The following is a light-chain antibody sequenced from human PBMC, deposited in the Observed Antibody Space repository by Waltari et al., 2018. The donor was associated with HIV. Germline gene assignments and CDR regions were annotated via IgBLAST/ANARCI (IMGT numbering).Light chain of an antibody. CDR3: CSYAGSRTWV. CDR2: DVF. J-gene: IGLJ3*02. Sequence: QSALTQPASVSGSPGQSITVSCTGTSSDVGGYNFVSWYQQHPAKAPELIIFDVFKRPAGVSERFSGCRSGNTASLTVSGLEAEDEADYYCCSYAGSRTWVFGGGTALTVL. CDR1: SSDVGGYNF. V-gene: IGLV2-23*02.